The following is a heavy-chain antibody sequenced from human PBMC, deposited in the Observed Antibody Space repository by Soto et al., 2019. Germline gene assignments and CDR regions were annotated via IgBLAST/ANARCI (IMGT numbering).Heavy chain of an antibody. CDR2: VYYTGGT. CDR1: SGPSSSHN. Sequence: QVQLQQSGPGLVKPSETLSLTCTVSSGPSSSHNWGWIRQPPGRGLEWIGYVYYTGGTSYNPSLKRRLTITADTSTNHISLTLSSVTAADTAVYYCVRQGIGNLHGLVDVWGQGTTVSVSS. CDR3: VRQGIGNLHGLVDV. V-gene: IGHV4-59*08. J-gene: IGHJ6*02. D-gene: IGHD1-1*01.